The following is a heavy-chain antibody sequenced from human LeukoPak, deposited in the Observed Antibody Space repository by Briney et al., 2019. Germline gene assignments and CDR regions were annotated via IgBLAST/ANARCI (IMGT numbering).Heavy chain of an antibody. V-gene: IGHV3-21*01. Sequence: GGSLRLSCVASGYTFSSFSINWVRQAPGKGLEWVSSISVRSNYIYYADSVRGRFSISRDDARNSLYLQMDSLRGDDTAVYYCVRLRRNYDSSGYYYYYDYWGQGNLVTVSS. CDR1: GYTFSSFS. CDR2: ISVRSNYI. D-gene: IGHD3-22*01. CDR3: VRLRRNYDSSGYYYYYDY. J-gene: IGHJ4*02.